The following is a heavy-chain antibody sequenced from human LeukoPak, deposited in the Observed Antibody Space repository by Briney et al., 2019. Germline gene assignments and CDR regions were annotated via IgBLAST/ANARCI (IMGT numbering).Heavy chain of an antibody. CDR3: ARDRKRFLEWLLSGNYFDY. J-gene: IGHJ4*02. CDR2: ISSSSSYI. V-gene: IGHV3-21*01. D-gene: IGHD3-3*01. Sequence: GGSLRLSCAASGFTFSSYSMNWVRQAPGKGLEWVSSISSSSSYIYYADSVKGRFTISRDNAKNSLYLQMNSMRAEDTAVYYCARDRKRFLEWLLSGNYFDYWGQGTLVTVSS. CDR1: GFTFSSYS.